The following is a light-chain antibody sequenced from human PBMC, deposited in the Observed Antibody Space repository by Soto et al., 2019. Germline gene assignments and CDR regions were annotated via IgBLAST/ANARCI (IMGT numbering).Light chain of an antibody. CDR2: KAS. V-gene: IGKV1-5*03. CDR1: QSISSW. J-gene: IGKJ4*01. Sequence: DIQMTQSPSTLSASVGDRVTITCRASQSISSWLAWYQQKPGKAPKLLIYKASSLESGVPSRFSGGGSGTEFALTISSRQPDDFATYYCQQYSSYSTFGGGNKVEIK. CDR3: QQYSSYST.